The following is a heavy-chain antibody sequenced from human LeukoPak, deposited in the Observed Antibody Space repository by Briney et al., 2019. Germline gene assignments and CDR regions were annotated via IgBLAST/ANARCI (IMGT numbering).Heavy chain of an antibody. Sequence: GGSLRLSCAASGFSFSGYDMSWVRQAPGKGLEWVSYISGSSSTIYYADSVKGRFTISRDNAKTSLYLQMNSLRAEDTAVYYCAREGSMGGFDYWGQGTLVTVSS. J-gene: IGHJ4*02. CDR2: ISGSSSTI. V-gene: IGHV3-48*01. D-gene: IGHD3-10*01. CDR1: GFSFSGYD. CDR3: AREGSMGGFDY.